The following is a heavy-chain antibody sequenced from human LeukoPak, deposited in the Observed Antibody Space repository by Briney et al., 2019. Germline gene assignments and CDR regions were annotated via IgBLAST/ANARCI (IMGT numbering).Heavy chain of an antibody. Sequence: GGSLRLSCAASGFTFSMYDMHWVRHITGKGLEGVSGIDTAGDTYYPGSMKGRFTISRENAKNSLYLQMNTLRAGDTGVYYCARGFGGNSRRMYDFWGQGTLVTVSS. D-gene: IGHD4-23*01. CDR1: GFTFSMYD. CDR3: ARGFGGNSRRMYDF. CDR2: IDTAGDT. V-gene: IGHV3-13*04. J-gene: IGHJ4*02.